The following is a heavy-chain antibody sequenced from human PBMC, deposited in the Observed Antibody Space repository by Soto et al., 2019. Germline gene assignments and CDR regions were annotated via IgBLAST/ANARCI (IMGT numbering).Heavy chain of an antibody. D-gene: IGHD4-17*01. J-gene: IGHJ4*02. CDR2: IYYSGST. CDR3: ARSPEATVTAFDY. CDR1: GGSISSGGYY. V-gene: IGHV4-31*03. Sequence: QVQLQESGPGLVKPSQTLSLTCTVSGGSISSGGYYWSWIRQHPGKGLEWIGYIYYSGSTYYNPPLKCRVTISVDTSKNLFSRKLSSVTAADTAVYYCARSPEATVTAFDYWGQGTLVTVSS.